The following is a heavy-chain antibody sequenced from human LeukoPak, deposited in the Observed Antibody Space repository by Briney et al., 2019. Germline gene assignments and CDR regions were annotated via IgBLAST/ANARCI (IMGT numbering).Heavy chain of an antibody. CDR2: ISTSSTYT. V-gene: IGHV3-11*03. D-gene: IGHD2-2*02. CDR3: ARCYCTSTNCYRFFDY. CDR1: GFIFSDHY. Sequence: PGGSLRLSCAASGFIFSDHYMSWIRQAPGKGLEWVSYISTSSTYTNYADSVKGRFTISRDNAKNLLYPQMNSLRAEDTAVYYCARCYCTSTNCYRFFDYWGQGALVTVSS. J-gene: IGHJ4*02.